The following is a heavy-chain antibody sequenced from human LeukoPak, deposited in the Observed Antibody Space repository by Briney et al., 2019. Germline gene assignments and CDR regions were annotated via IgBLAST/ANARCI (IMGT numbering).Heavy chain of an antibody. Sequence: GGSLRLSCAASGFTFSSYSMNWVRQAPGKGLEWVSYISSSSSTIYYADSVKGRFTISRDNAKNSLYLQMNSLRAVDTAVYYRAREVDYGDYRVPLDYWGQGTLVTVSS. CDR3: AREVDYGDYRVPLDY. CDR2: ISSSSSTI. J-gene: IGHJ4*02. D-gene: IGHD4-17*01. CDR1: GFTFSSYS. V-gene: IGHV3-48*01.